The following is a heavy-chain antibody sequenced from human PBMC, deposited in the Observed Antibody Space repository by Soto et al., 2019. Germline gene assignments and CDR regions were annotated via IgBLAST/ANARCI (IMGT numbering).Heavy chain of an antibody. CDR2: IYYSGST. J-gene: IGHJ5*02. CDR1: GGSISSGGYY. CDR3: ARSRLNNWSDP. V-gene: IGHV4-31*03. Sequence: SETLSLTCTVSGGSISSGGYYWSWIRQHPGKGLEWIGYIYYSGSTYYNPSLKSRVTISVDTSKNQFSLKLSSVTAADTAVYYCARSRLNNWSDPWGQGTLVTVSS.